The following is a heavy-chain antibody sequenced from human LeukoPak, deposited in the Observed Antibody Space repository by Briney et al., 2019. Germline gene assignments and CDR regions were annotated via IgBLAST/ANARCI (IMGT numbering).Heavy chain of an antibody. V-gene: IGHV1-18*04. D-gene: IGHD1-26*01. J-gene: IGHJ3*02. CDR2: VSAYNGYT. Sequence: ASVKVSCKASGYTLIDHHLIWVRQAPGQGLEWMGWVSAYNGYTNYAQNLQGRVTMTTDTSTSTAYMELRSLRSDDTAVYYCARDVVGATGGPFDIWGQGTMVTVSS. CDR1: GYTLIDHH. CDR3: ARDVVGATGGPFDI.